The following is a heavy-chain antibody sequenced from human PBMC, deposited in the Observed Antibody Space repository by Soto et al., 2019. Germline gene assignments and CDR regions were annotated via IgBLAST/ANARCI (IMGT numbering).Heavy chain of an antibody. V-gene: IGHV1-18*04. CDR1: GYMFNNYG. Sequence: ASVKVSCKASGYMFNNYGISWVRQAPGQGLEWMAWISPYNGNTNYAQKFQGRVTMTADSSTSTAHMELRSLKTDDTAVYYCARDSVASDSSSSHRHYYYYGMDVWGQGTTVTVSS. CDR3: ARDSVASDSSSSHRHYYYYGMDV. CDR2: ISPYNGNT. J-gene: IGHJ6*02. D-gene: IGHD6-13*01.